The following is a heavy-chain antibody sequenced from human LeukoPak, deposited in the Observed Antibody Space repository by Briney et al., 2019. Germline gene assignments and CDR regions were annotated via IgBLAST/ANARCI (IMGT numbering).Heavy chain of an antibody. CDR2: INDSGRT. V-gene: IGHV4-34*01. CDR3: ARRWNYGRNYYIDV. Sequence: SETLSLTCAVYGGSFSNYYWSWIRQPPGRGLEWIGEINDSGRTNYNPSLMSRVTVSVDTSKNQFSPRLTSVTATDTAVYYCARRWNYGRNYYIDVWGNGATVSVSS. J-gene: IGHJ6*03. D-gene: IGHD1-7*01. CDR1: GGSFSNYY.